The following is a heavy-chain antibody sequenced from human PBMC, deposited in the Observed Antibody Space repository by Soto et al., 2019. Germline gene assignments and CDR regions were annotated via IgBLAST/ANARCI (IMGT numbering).Heavy chain of an antibody. Sequence: PFETLSLTCTVSGGSISSSSYYWGWIRQPPGKGLEWIGSIYYSGSTYYNPSLKSRVTISVDTSKNQFSLKLSSVTAADTAVYYCAREGGDLYNWNDKVSFDYWGQGTLVTVSS. D-gene: IGHD1-20*01. V-gene: IGHV4-39*01. CDR2: IYYSGST. J-gene: IGHJ4*02. CDR1: GGSISSSSYY. CDR3: AREGGDLYNWNDKVSFDY.